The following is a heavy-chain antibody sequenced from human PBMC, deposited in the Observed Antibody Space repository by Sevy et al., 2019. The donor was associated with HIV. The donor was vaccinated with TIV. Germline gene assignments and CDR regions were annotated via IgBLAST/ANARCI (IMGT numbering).Heavy chain of an antibody. CDR2: ISGSGGST. D-gene: IGHD5-12*01. J-gene: IGHJ4*02. CDR3: AKDPNRYRGYGSFDAVY. V-gene: IGHV3-23*01. Sequence: AISGSGGSTYYADSVKGRFTISRDNSKNTLYLQMNSLRAEDTAVYYCAKDPNRYRGYGSFDAVYWGQGTLVTCSS.